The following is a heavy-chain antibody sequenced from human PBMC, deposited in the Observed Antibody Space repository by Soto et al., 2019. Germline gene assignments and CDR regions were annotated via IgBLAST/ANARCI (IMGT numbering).Heavy chain of an antibody. CDR1: GGSISSGGYY. J-gene: IGHJ6*03. CDR3: AAVWFGELLSDYYYYYMDV. Sequence: KPSETLSLTCTVSGGSISSGGYYWSWIRQHPGKGLEWIGYIYYSGSTYYNPSLKSRVTISVDTSKNQFSLKLSSVTAADTAVYYCAAVWFGELLSDYYYYYMDVWGKGTTVTVSS. V-gene: IGHV4-31*03. CDR2: IYYSGST. D-gene: IGHD3-10*01.